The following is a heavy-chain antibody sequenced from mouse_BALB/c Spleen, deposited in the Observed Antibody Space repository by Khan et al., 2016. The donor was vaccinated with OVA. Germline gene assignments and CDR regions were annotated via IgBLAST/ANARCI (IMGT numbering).Heavy chain of an antibody. D-gene: IGHD3-2*02. CDR3: SREEALYHFYH. J-gene: IGHJ2*01. CDR1: GYIFTSYW. Sequence: QVQLKESGAELVRPGASVKLSCKTSGYIFTSYWIHWVKQRSGQGLEWIARIYPGTDNTYYNEKFKDKATLTADKSSSTAYMQLSSLKSEDSDVYFWSREEALYHFYHWGQGNTLTVSS. V-gene: IGHV1-76*01. CDR2: IYPGTDNT.